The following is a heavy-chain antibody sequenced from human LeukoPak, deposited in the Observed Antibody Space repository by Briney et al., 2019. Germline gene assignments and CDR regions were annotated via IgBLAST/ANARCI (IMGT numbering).Heavy chain of an antibody. CDR1: GFTFSSYA. CDR3: AKGTFGERYRPFDY. V-gene: IGHV3-23*01. CDR2: ISGSGGST. D-gene: IGHD3-10*01. J-gene: IGHJ4*02. Sequence: GGSLRLSCAASGFTFSSYAMTWVRQAPGKGLEWVSAISGSGGSTYYADSVKGRFTISRDKSKNTLYLQMNSLRAEDTAVYFCAKGTFGERYRPFDYWGQGTLVTVSS.